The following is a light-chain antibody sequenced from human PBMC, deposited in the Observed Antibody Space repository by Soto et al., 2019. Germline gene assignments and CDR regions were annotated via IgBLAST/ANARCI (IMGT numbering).Light chain of an antibody. Sequence: QTVVTQDPSLTVSPGGTVTLTCGSITGTVTTGHAPYWFQQKPGQAPRTLIYDTTNRHSWTPARFSGSLLGGKAALTLSGAQPEDEAEYYCLLSYSGARVFGGGTKLTVL. J-gene: IGLJ2*01. CDR3: LLSYSGARV. V-gene: IGLV7-46*01. CDR2: DTT. CDR1: TGTVTTGHA.